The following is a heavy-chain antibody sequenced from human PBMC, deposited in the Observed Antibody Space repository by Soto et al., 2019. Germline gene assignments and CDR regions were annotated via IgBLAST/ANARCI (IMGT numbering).Heavy chain of an antibody. CDR1: GFTFSSYA. J-gene: IGHJ6*02. CDR2: ISYDGSNK. CDR3: ARALSHYYYYGMDV. Sequence: QVQLVESGGGVVQPGRSLRLSCAASGFTFSSYAMHWVRQAPGKGLEWVAVISYDGSNKYYADSVKGRFTISRDNSKNTLYLQMKSLRAEDTAVYYCARALSHYYYYGMDVWGQGTTVTVSS. V-gene: IGHV3-30-3*01.